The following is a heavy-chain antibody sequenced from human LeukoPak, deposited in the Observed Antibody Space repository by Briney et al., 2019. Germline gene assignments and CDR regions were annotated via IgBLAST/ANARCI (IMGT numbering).Heavy chain of an antibody. V-gene: IGHV3-72*01. J-gene: IGHJ4*02. CDR2: IRRKVNSSTT. CDR3: VRVVDTVFYSYDY. Sequence: PPGGSLRLSCAAPGFMFSDHYIDWVRQAPGKGLEWVGRIRRKVNSSTTEYAASVKGRFTISRDDSKNSLFLQMNSLNAEDTAVYYCVRVVDTVFYSYDYWGQGTLVTVSS. CDR1: GFMFSDHY. D-gene: IGHD5-18*01.